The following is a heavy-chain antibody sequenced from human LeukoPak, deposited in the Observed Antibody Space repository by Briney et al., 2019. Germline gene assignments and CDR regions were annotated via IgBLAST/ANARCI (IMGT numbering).Heavy chain of an antibody. V-gene: IGHV3-48*01. J-gene: IGHJ3*02. D-gene: IGHD3-16*02. CDR3: ARPLFSVIGAFDI. CDR2: ISSSSSTI. Sequence: GGSLRLSCAASGFTFSSYSMNWVRQAPGKGLEWVSYISSSSSTIYYADSVKGRFTISRDNAKNSLYLQMNSLRAEDTAVYYCARPLFSVIGAFDIWGQGTMVTVSS. CDR1: GFTFSSYS.